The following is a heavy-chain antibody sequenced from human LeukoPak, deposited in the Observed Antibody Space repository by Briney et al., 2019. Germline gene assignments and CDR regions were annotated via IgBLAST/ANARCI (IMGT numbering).Heavy chain of an antibody. J-gene: IGHJ3*02. CDR3: ARGGRGSAAVVAPRSFDI. D-gene: IGHD3-22*01. CDR2: TYTGGNS. CDR1: GFTVSSIH. Sequence: GGSLRLSCAASGFTVSSIHMVWVRQAPGKGLEWVSVTYTGGNSYYADSVKGRFIISRDISKNTLYLQMNSLRAEDSALYYCARGGRGSAAVVAPRSFDIWGQGTMVAVSS. V-gene: IGHV3-53*01.